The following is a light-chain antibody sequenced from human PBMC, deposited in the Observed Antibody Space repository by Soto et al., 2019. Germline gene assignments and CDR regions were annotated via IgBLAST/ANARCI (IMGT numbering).Light chain of an antibody. J-gene: IGKJ4*01. CDR3: HQTYNTPFT. V-gene: IGKV1-39*01. CDR1: QSINNY. Sequence: DIQMTQSPSSLSASVGDRITITCRASQSINNYLNWYRQIPGKAPKLLIYAASSLQSGVPSRFSGGGSGTDFTLTISSLQPEDFATYFRHQTYNTPFTFGGGTKVEI. CDR2: AAS.